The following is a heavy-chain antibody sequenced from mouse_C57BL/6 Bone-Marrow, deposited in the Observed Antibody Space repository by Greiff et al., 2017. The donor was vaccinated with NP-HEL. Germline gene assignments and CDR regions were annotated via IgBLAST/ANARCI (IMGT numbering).Heavy chain of an antibody. CDR3: ARKGLLMRNWYFDV. V-gene: IGHV2-2*01. D-gene: IGHD2-10*01. J-gene: IGHJ1*03. CDR1: GFSLTSYG. CDR2: IWSGGST. Sequence: QVHVKQSGPGLVQPSQSLSITCTVSGFSLTSYGVHWVRQSPGKGLEWLGVIWSGGSTDYNAAFISRLSISKDNSKSQVFFKMNSLQADDTAIYYCARKGLLMRNWYFDVWGTGTTVTVSS.